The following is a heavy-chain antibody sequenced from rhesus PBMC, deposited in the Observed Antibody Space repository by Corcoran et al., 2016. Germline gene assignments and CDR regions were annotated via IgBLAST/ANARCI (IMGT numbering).Heavy chain of an antibody. D-gene: IGHD2-33*01. Sequence: QVQLQESGPGLVKPSETLSLNLFVSGYSINTGYCWAWIRQPPGKGLEWIGYIGGSGGNSNYNPSLRSRVTISKDTSKNQVSLKLRSVTAADTAVYYCARDGGSWIYDFWGQGVLVIVSS. V-gene: IGHV4-127*01. CDR2: IGGSGGNS. CDR1: GYSINTGYC. CDR3: ARDGGSWIYDF. J-gene: IGHJ4*01.